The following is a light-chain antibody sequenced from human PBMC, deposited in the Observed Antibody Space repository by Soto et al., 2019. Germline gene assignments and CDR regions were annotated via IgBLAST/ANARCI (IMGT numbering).Light chain of an antibody. CDR3: RQSYCSLSIT. CDR2: AAA. CDR1: QRISSY. J-gene: IGKJ5*01. Sequence: DIHMTQTPTSLSASVGGRGTITGRASQRISSYLYWYQQQPGEAATLLLYAAATWQSGVPSRLSGSGSGTDFSLPIISLQHADFATTYCRQSYCSLSITFGQGTRLEIK. V-gene: IGKV1-39*01.